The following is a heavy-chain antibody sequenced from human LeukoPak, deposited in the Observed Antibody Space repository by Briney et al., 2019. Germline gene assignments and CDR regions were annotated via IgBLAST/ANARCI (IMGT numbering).Heavy chain of an antibody. CDR2: IWYDGSDS. CDR1: GFTFSGHG. CDR3: ARDMDTTGYYSWFDP. D-gene: IGHD3-9*01. V-gene: IGHV3-33*01. Sequence: GRSLRLSCAASGFTFSGHGMHGVRQAPGKGLEWVAVIWYDGSDSRSADSVKGRFTISRDNSKNTLYLQMNSLRAEDTAVYYCARDMDTTGYYSWFDPWGQGTLVTVSS. J-gene: IGHJ5*02.